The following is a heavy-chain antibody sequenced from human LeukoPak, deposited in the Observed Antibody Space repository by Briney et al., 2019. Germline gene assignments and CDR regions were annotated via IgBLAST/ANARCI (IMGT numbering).Heavy chain of an antibody. CDR1: GFTFSSYW. J-gene: IGHJ4*02. D-gene: IGHD5-24*01. Sequence: GGSLRLSXAASGFTFSSYWMSWVRQAPGKGLEWVANIKQDGSEKYYVDSVKGRFTISRDNAKNSLYLQMNSLRAEDTAVYYCARDLMATIRGAFDYWGQGTLVTVSS. V-gene: IGHV3-7*01. CDR3: ARDLMATIRGAFDY. CDR2: IKQDGSEK.